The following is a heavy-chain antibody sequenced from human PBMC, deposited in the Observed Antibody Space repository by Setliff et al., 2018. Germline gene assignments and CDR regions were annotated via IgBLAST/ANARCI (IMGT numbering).Heavy chain of an antibody. CDR2: IKSASGKS. Sequence: ASVKVSCKASGYTFTNHEIHWVRQAPGQRPEYMGWIKSASGKSKSSERFQGRLTFTRDTSASTAYMELSSLRSEDTAVYYCASNIHGYGHRRLDYWGQGTLVTVSS. D-gene: IGHD5-18*01. V-gene: IGHV1-3*01. J-gene: IGHJ4*02. CDR1: GYTFTNHE. CDR3: ASNIHGYGHRRLDY.